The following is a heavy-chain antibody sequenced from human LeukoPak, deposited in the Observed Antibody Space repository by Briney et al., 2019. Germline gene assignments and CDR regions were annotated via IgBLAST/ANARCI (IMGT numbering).Heavy chain of an antibody. J-gene: IGHJ5*02. V-gene: IGHV1-8*02. CDR3: ASSTTVTGWFDP. CDR2: MNPNSGNT. CDR1: GYTFTSYG. Sequence: ASVKVSCKASGYTFTSYGISWVRQATGQGLEWMGWMNPNSGNTGYAQKFQGRVTMTRNTSISTAYMELSSLRSEDTAVYYCASSTTVTGWFDPWGQGTLVTVSS. D-gene: IGHD5/OR15-5a*01.